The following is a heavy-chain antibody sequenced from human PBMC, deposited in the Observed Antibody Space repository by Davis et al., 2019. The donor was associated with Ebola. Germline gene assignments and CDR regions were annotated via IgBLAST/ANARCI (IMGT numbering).Heavy chain of an antibody. D-gene: IGHD4-17*01. Sequence: ASVKVSCKASGYTFTGYYMHWVRQAPGQGLEWMGWMNPNSGNTGYAQKFQGRVTMTRNTSISTAYMELSSLRSEDTAVYYCARAREVGVTTFFDYWGQGTLVTVSS. CDR1: GYTFTGYY. J-gene: IGHJ4*02. V-gene: IGHV1-8*02. CDR3: ARAREVGVTTFFDY. CDR2: MNPNSGNT.